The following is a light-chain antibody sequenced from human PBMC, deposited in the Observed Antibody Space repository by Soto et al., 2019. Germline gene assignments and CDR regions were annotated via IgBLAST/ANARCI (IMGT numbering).Light chain of an antibody. CDR1: NSDVGGYNY. Sequence: QSALTQPASVSGSPGQSITISCTGTNSDVGGYNYVSWYQQHPGKAPKLMIFAVSDRPSGVSNRFSGSKSGNTASLTISGLQADDEADYYCSSYTSSSTLVVFGGGTKLTVL. V-gene: IGLV2-14*01. CDR2: AVS. CDR3: SSYTSSSTLVV. J-gene: IGLJ2*01.